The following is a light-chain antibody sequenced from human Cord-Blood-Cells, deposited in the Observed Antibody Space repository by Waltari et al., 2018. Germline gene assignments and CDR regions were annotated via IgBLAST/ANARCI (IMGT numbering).Light chain of an antibody. J-gene: IGLJ1*01. CDR2: DVS. CDR3: SSYTSSSTFV. Sequence: QSALTQPASVSGSPGQSITIPCTGTSSDVGGYNYVSWYQQRPGKAPKLMIYDVSKRPSGVSNRFSGSKSGNTASLTISGLQAEDEADYYCSSYTSSSTFVFGTGTKVTVL. V-gene: IGLV2-14*01. CDR1: SSDVGGYNY.